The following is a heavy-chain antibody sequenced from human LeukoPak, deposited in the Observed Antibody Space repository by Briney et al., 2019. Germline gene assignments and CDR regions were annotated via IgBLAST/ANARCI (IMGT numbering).Heavy chain of an antibody. CDR3: ARVNGYSSGRYRVPLYYFDY. V-gene: IGHV3-48*03. Sequence: GGSLRLSCAASGFTFSSYEMNWVRQAPGKGLEWVSYISSSGSTIYYADSVKGRFTISRDNAKNSLYLQMNSLRAEDTAVYYCARVNGYSSGRYRVPLYYFDYWGQGTLVTVSS. CDR2: ISSSGSTI. D-gene: IGHD6-19*01. J-gene: IGHJ4*02. CDR1: GFTFSSYE.